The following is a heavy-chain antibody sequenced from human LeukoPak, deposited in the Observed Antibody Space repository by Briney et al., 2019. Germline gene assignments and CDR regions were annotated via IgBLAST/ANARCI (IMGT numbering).Heavy chain of an antibody. J-gene: IGHJ5*02. CDR1: GDSISSSSYY. CDR3: ARPRLRFLDPNWFDP. CDR2: IYYSGST. V-gene: IGHV4-39*01. D-gene: IGHD3-3*01. Sequence: SETLSLTCTVSGDSISSSSYYWGWIRQPPGKGLEWIGSIYYSGSTYYNPSLKSRVTISVDTSKNQFSLKLSSVTAADTAVYYCARPRLRFLDPNWFDPWGQGTLVTVSS.